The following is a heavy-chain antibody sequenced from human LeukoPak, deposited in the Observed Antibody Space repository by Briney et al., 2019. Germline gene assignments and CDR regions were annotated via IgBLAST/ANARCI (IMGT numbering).Heavy chain of an antibody. J-gene: IGHJ5*02. CDR2: ISSSGSTI. CDR3: ARASPTVGNWFDP. Sequence: GGSLRLSCAASGFIFSDYYMSWIRQARGKGLEWVSYISSSGSTIYYADSVKGRFTISRDNAKNSLYLQMNSLRAEDTAVYYCARASPTVGNWFDPWGQGTLVTVSS. V-gene: IGHV3-11*01. CDR1: GFIFSDYY. D-gene: IGHD4-23*01.